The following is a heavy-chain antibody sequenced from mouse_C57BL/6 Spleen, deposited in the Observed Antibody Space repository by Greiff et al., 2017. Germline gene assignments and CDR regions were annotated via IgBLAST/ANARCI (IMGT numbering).Heavy chain of an antibody. CDR3: ARGGYYAYPFAY. CDR1: GYTFTDYN. V-gene: IGHV1-18*01. Sequence: EVQLQESGPELVKPGASVKIPCKASGYTFTDYNMDWVKQSHGKSLEWIGDINPNNGGTIYNQKFKGKATLTVDKSSSTAYMELRSLTSEDTAVYYCARGGYYAYPFAYWGQGTLVTVSA. CDR2: INPNNGGT. D-gene: IGHD2-3*01. J-gene: IGHJ3*01.